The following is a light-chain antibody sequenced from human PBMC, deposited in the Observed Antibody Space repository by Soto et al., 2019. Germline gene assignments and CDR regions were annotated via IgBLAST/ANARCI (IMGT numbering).Light chain of an antibody. V-gene: IGLV2-14*01. J-gene: IGLJ3*02. Sequence: QSALTQPPSASGSPGQSVTISCTGTRSDVGGYNSVSWYQQHPGKAPKLMIYEVSNRPSGVSNRFSGSKSGNTASLTISGLQAEDEADYYCSSYTSSSPWVFGGGTKLTVL. CDR1: RSDVGGYNS. CDR2: EVS. CDR3: SSYTSSSPWV.